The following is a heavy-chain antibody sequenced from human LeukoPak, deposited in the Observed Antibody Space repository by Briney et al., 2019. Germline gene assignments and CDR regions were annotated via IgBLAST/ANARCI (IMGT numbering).Heavy chain of an antibody. Sequence: PSETLSLTCTVSGGSISSYYWSWIRQPPGKGLEWIGYIYYSGSTNYNPSLKSRVTISVDTSKNQFSLKLTSVTAADTAVYYCARYDVWGSYRAFGYWGQGTLVTVSS. CDR1: GGSISSYY. CDR2: IYYSGST. CDR3: ARYDVWGSYRAFGY. J-gene: IGHJ4*02. D-gene: IGHD3-16*02. V-gene: IGHV4-59*08.